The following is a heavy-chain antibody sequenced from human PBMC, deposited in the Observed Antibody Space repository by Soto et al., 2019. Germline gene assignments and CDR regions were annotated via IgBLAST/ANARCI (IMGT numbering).Heavy chain of an antibody. CDR2: MNPNSGNT. V-gene: IGHV1-8*01. D-gene: IGHD3-10*01. CDR3: ARGRKVWFGEFLFDY. J-gene: IGHJ4*02. CDR1: GYTFTSYD. Sequence: ASVKVSCKASGYTFTSYDINWVRQATGQGLEWMGWMNPNSGNTGYAQKFQGGVTMTRNTSISTAYMELSSLRSEDTAVYYCARGRKVWFGEFLFDYWGQGTLVTVSS.